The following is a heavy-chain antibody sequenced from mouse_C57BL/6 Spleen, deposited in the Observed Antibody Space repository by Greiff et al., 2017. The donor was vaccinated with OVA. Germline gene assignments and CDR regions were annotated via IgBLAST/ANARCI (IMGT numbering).Heavy chain of an antibody. CDR1: GYTFTDYY. J-gene: IGHJ3*01. V-gene: IGHV1-19*01. Sequence: EVQLKESGPVLVKPGASVKMSCKASGYTFTDYYMNWVKQSHGKSLEWIGVINPYNGGTSYNQKFKGKATLTVDKSSSTDYMELNSLTSEDSAVYYCARGEDYGSSYAWFAYWGQGTLVTVSA. CDR2: INPYNGGT. D-gene: IGHD1-1*01. CDR3: ARGEDYGSSYAWFAY.